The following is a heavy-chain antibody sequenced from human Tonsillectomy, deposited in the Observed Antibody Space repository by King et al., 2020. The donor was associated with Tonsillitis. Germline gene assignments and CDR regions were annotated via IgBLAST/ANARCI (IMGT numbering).Heavy chain of an antibody. D-gene: IGHD6-19*01. CDR1: GFSFDDYA. CDR3: AKDLVAGTHYCYGMDL. J-gene: IGHJ6*02. Sequence: QLVQSGGGLVQPGRSLRLSCAASGFSFDDYAMHWVRQAPGKGLEWVSGISWNGGTIDYADSVKGRFTISRDNAKNSLYLQMNSLRAEDTALSYCAKDLVAGTHYCYGMDLWGQGTTVTVSS. CDR2: ISWNGGTI. V-gene: IGHV3-9*01.